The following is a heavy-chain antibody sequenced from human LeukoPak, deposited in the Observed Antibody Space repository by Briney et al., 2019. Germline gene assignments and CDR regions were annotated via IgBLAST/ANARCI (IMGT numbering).Heavy chain of an antibody. D-gene: IGHD6-19*01. V-gene: IGHV4-34*01. J-gene: IGHJ5*02. CDR1: GGSFSGYH. CDR3: ARLRGATVAHNWFDP. CDR2: INHSGST. Sequence: PSETLSLTCAVYGGSFSGYHWSWIRQPPGKGLKWIGEINHSGSTNYNPSLKSRVTISVDTSKNQCSLRLSSVTAADTAVYYCARLRGATVAHNWFDPWGQGTLVTVSS.